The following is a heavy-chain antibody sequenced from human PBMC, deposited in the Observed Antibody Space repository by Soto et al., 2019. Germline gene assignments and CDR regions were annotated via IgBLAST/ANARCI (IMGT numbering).Heavy chain of an antibody. CDR3: ARSQGSSTSLEIYYYYYYGMDV. V-gene: IGHV1-69*01. J-gene: IGHJ6*02. D-gene: IGHD2-2*01. Sequence: QVQLVQSGAEVKKPGSLVKASCKASGGTFGSYAISWVRQAPGQGLEWMGGIIPIPGTANYAQKFQGRVTIAADESTSTAYMELSSLRSEDTAVYYCARSQGSSTSLEIYYYYYYGMDVWGQGTTVTVSS. CDR2: IIPIPGTA. CDR1: GGTFGSYA.